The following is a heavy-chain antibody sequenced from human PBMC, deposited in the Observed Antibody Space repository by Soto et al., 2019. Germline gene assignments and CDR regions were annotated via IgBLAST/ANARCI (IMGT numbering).Heavy chain of an antibody. CDR2: LYHIGST. V-gene: IGHV4-38-2*01. CDR1: GYSISSGNY. CDR3: RTSTSCYDESCVDV. Sequence: SETLSLTCAVSGYSISSGNYWAWIRQPPGRGLEWIGSLYHIGSTHYNTSLKSRVTISVDTSKNHFSLELSSVTAADTAIYYCRTSTSCYDESCVDVWGQGTMVTAP. D-gene: IGHD2-2*01. J-gene: IGHJ6*02.